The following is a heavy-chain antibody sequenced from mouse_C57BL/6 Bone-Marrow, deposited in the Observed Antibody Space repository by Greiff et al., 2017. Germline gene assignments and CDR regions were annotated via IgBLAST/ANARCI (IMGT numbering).Heavy chain of an antibody. CDR1: GYTFTDYY. V-gene: IGHV1-76*01. J-gene: IGHJ2*01. CDR2: IYPGSGNT. D-gene: IGHD2-1*01. Sequence: QVQLQQSGAELVRPGASVKLSCKASGYTFTDYYINWVKQRPGQGLEWIARIYPGSGNTYYNEKFKGKATLTAEKSSSTAYMQLSSLTSEDSAVYFCARGVYYGNPYFDYWGQGTTLTVSS. CDR3: ARGVYYGNPYFDY.